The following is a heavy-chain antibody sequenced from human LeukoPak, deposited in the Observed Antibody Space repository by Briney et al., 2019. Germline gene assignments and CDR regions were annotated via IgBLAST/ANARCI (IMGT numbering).Heavy chain of an antibody. Sequence: PSETLSLTCTVSGGSISSSSYYWGWIRQPPGEGLGWIGSIYYSGRTHYNPSLESRVTMSVDTSKNQFSLKLSSVTAADTAVYYCAREEGSGGWYNWFDPWGQGTLVTVSS. CDR1: GGSISSSSYY. V-gene: IGHV4-39*07. CDR2: IYYSGRT. J-gene: IGHJ5*02. D-gene: IGHD6-19*01. CDR3: AREEGSGGWYNWFDP.